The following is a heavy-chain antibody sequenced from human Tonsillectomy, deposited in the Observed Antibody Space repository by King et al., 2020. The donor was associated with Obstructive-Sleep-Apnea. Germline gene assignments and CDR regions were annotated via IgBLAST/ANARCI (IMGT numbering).Heavy chain of an antibody. D-gene: IGHD3-10*01. J-gene: IGHJ5*02. CDR3: AVGTGWFDP. CDR2: IYYSGST. CDR1: GGSISSYY. Sequence: VQLQESGPGLVKPSETLSLTCTVSGGSISSYYWSWIRQPPGKGLEWIGYIYYSGSTNYNPSLKSRVTISVDTSKNQFSLKLSSVTAADTAVYSCAVGTGWFDPWGQGTLVTVSS. V-gene: IGHV4-59*01.